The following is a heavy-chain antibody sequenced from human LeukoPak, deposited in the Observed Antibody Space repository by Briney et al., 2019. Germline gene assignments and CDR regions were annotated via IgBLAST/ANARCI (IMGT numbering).Heavy chain of an antibody. J-gene: IGHJ6*02. V-gene: IGHV1-2*02. CDR3: ASCMITFGGVIVTYGMDV. D-gene: IGHD3-16*02. CDR2: INPNSGGT. CDR1: GYTFTGYY. Sequence: GASVKVSCKASGYTFTGYYMHWVRQAPGQGLEWMGWINPNSGGTNYAQKFQGRVTMTRDTSISTAYMELSRLRSDDTAVYYCASCMITFGGVIVTYGMDVWGQGTTVTVSS.